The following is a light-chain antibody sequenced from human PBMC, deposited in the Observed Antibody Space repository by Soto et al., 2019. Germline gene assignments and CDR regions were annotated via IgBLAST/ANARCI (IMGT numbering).Light chain of an antibody. CDR2: AAS. J-gene: IGKJ1*01. CDR1: QSIDTY. Sequence: DIQMTQSPSSLSASAGDRVTITCRASQSIDTYLNWYQQRPRKTPKLLIYAASSLQSGIPSRFSGSGSGTDFTLTISSLQPEDFATYYCQQSYRTPWTFGQGTRVGIK. V-gene: IGKV1-39*01. CDR3: QQSYRTPWT.